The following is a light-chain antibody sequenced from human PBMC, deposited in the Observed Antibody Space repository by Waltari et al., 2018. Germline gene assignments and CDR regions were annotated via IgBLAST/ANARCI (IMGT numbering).Light chain of an antibody. CDR3: QAWDTTTAV. Sequence: SYELTQPPSLSVSPGQPASITCSGDKLGDKYACWYQQKPGQSPVLVIYQDNKRPSGIPERFAGSNSGDTATLTISGTQAMDEADDYWQAWDTTTAVFGGGTKLTVL. J-gene: IGLJ3*02. CDR2: QDN. CDR1: KLGDKY. V-gene: IGLV3-1*01.